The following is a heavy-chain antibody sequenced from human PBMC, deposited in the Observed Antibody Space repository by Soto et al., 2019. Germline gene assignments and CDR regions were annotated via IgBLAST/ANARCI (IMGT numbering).Heavy chain of an antibody. D-gene: IGHD1-26*01. J-gene: IGHJ6*02. CDR1: GYTFTSYY. Sequence: ASVKVSCKASGYTFTSYYMHWVRQAPGQGLEWMGIINPSGGSTSYAQKFQGRVTMTRDTSTSTVYMELSSLRSEDTAVYYCASGEIAEGELPDYYYYYGMDVWGQGTTVTVSS. V-gene: IGHV1-46*01. CDR3: ASGEIAEGELPDYYYYYGMDV. CDR2: INPSGGST.